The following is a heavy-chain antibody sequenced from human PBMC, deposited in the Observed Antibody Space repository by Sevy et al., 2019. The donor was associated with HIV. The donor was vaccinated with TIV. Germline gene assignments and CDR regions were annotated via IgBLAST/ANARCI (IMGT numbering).Heavy chain of an antibody. CDR3: DKDLDYNSWRGDYGMDV. CDR2: ISSDGVST. V-gene: IGHV3-64D*06. D-gene: IGHD3-3*01. Sequence: GGSLRLSCSGSGFSFSNSAMNWVRQTPGKGLKYVSAISSDGVSTYYTDSVRGRFTISRDNSKNTLYLQMNRLRVEETAVYYCDKDLDYNSWRGDYGMDVWGQGTTVTVSS. CDR1: GFSFSNSA. J-gene: IGHJ6*02.